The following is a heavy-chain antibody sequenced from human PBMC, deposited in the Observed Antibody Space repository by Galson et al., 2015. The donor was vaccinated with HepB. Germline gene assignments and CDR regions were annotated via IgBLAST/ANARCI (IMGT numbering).Heavy chain of an antibody. Sequence: QSGAEVKKPGGSLRISCKGSGYSFGSYWISWVRQMPGKGLEWMGRIDPSDSESNYSPSFQGRVTISADKSLNTAYLQWSSLKASDTAMYYCARHKRSSAIYDTSGYYYGLDYGGQGTLVTVSS. V-gene: IGHV5-10-1*01. CDR2: IDPSDSES. D-gene: IGHD3-22*01. CDR3: ARHKRSSAIYDTSGYYYGLDY. CDR1: GYSFGSYW. J-gene: IGHJ4*02.